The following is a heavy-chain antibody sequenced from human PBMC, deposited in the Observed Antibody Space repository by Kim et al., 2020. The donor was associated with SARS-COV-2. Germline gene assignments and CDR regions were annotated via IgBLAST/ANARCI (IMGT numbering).Heavy chain of an antibody. Sequence: AQKFQVRVTSTADESTSTAYMELSSLRSEDTAVYYCARDLDTAMDNWFDPWGQGTLVTVSS. CDR3: ARDLDTAMDNWFDP. V-gene: IGHV1-69*01. J-gene: IGHJ5*02. D-gene: IGHD5-18*01.